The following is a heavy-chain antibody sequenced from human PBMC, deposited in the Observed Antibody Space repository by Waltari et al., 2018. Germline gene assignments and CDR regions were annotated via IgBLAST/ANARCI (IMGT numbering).Heavy chain of an antibody. CDR3: ARVGSSHWVSRFNL. CDR1: GGSLGSNY. Sequence: QVQLQESGPGLVKPSETLSLTCTVPGGSLGSNYWSWMRQPPGKGLEWIGYIYTSGGTNYNPSLKSRVTISIDTSKNQFSLKLTSVTAADTAVYYCARVGSSHWVSRFNLWGRGTLVSVSS. CDR2: IYTSGGT. J-gene: IGHJ4*02. V-gene: IGHV4-4*09. D-gene: IGHD2-2*01.